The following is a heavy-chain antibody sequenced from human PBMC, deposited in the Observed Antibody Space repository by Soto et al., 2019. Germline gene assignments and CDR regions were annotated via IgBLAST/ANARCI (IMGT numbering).Heavy chain of an antibody. CDR3: ARHVPAAGYYYGMDV. D-gene: IGHD2-2*01. Sequence: QVQLVQSGAEVKKPGSSVKVSCKASGGTFSSYAISWVRQAPGQGLEWRGGIIPIFGTANYAQKFKGSVTITADESTRTAYMERSSLRSADTAVYYCARHVPAAGYYYGMDVWGQGTTVTVSS. J-gene: IGHJ6*02. CDR2: IIPIFGTA. V-gene: IGHV1-69*12. CDR1: GGTFSSYA.